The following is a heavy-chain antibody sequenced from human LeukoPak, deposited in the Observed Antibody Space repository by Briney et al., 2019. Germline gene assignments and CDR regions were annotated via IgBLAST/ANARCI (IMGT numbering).Heavy chain of an antibody. V-gene: IGHV3-21*01. D-gene: IGHD2-2*01. J-gene: IGHJ3*02. Sequence: GGSLRLSCAASGFTFSSYSMNWVRQAPGKGLEWVSSSSSSSSYIYYADSVKGRFTISRDNAKNSLYLQMNSLRAEDTAVYYCARDRVPDCSSTSCYGGAFDIWGQGTMVTVSS. CDR2: SSSSSSYI. CDR3: ARDRVPDCSSTSCYGGAFDI. CDR1: GFTFSSYS.